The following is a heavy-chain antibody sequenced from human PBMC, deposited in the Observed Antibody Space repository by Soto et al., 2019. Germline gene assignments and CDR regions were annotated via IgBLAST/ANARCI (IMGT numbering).Heavy chain of an antibody. CDR2: ISGSGGST. CDR3: ETEQVTTAVPTYAAY. J-gene: IGHJ4*01. Sequence: LGSASCGGRVKSSVIALFFQNPGKGLEWVSGISGSGGSTYYADSVKGRSNISRDNSQNTLYLQMNSLRAEDTDVYYCETEQVTTAVPTYAAYRGNGTPVTVSS. D-gene: IGHD4-4*01. V-gene: IGHV3-23*01. CDR1: GGRVKSSV.